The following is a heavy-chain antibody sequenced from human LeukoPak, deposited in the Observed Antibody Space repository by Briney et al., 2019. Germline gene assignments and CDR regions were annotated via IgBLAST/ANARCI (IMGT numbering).Heavy chain of an antibody. CDR2: ISAYNGNT. D-gene: IGHD2-2*01. CDR3: ARDDCSSTSCYLYYLDY. V-gene: IGHV1-18*01. J-gene: IGHJ4*02. CDR1: VYTFTGYG. Sequence: ASVKVSCKASVYTFTGYGISWVRQAPGQGLEWMGWISAYNGNTNYAQKLQGRVTMTTDTSTSTAYMELRSLRSDDTAVYYCARDDCSSTSCYLYYLDYWGQGTLVTVSS.